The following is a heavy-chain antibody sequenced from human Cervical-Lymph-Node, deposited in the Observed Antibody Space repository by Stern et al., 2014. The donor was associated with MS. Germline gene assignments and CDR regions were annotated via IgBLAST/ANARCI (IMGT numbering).Heavy chain of an antibody. CDR1: GGTFNSNA. CDR3: ARAAYSTSSYNY. V-gene: IGHV1-69*01. J-gene: IGHJ4*02. CDR2: SIPIYGTA. Sequence: QVQLVESGAEVKKPWASLKVSCKASGGTFNSNAINWVRQPPGQGLGWMGGSIPIYGTALYAKTFLGRLTITANESTRAVYMELSSLRSEDTAVYYCARAAYSTSSYNYWGQGTLVIVSS. D-gene: IGHD6-6*01.